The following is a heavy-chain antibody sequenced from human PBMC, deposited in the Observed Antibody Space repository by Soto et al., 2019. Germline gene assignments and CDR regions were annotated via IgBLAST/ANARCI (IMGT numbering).Heavy chain of an antibody. Sequence: ASVKVSCKASGYTFTSYDINWVRQATGQGLEWMGWMNPNSGNTGYAQKFQGRVTMTRNTSISTAYMELSSLRSEDTAVYYCARACCSSTSYLSGVDPWGQGTLVTVSS. CDR3: ARACCSSTSYLSGVDP. J-gene: IGHJ5*02. D-gene: IGHD2-2*01. CDR1: GYTFTSYD. CDR2: MNPNSGNT. V-gene: IGHV1-8*01.